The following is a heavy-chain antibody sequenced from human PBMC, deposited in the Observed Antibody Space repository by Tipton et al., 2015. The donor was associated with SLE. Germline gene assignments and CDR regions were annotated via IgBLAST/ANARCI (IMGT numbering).Heavy chain of an antibody. CDR2: IYYTGST. CDR3: AGGDYHGSVSYIGY. Sequence: TLSLTCTVSDDSISNYYWSWIRQPPGKGLEWIGYIYYTGSTNSNPSLKSRVTISVDTSKNQFSLKLTSVTAADTAVYYCAGGDYHGSVSYIGYWGQGTLVTVSS. V-gene: IGHV4-59*12. CDR1: DDSISNYY. D-gene: IGHD3-10*01. J-gene: IGHJ4*02.